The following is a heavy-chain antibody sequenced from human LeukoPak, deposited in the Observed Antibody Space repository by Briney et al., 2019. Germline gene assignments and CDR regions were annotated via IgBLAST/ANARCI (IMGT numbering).Heavy chain of an antibody. V-gene: IGHV5-51*01. D-gene: IGHD2-15*01. J-gene: IGHJ6*03. CDR1: GYSFTSYW. CDR3: ARYVVVVAAGFDYYYMDV. CDR2: IYPGDSDT. Sequence: GESLKISCKGSGYSFTSYWIGWVRQMPGKGLEWMGIIYPGDSDTRYSPSFQGQVTISADKSISTAYLQWISLKASDTAMYYCARYVVVVAAGFDYYYMDVWGKGTTVTVSS.